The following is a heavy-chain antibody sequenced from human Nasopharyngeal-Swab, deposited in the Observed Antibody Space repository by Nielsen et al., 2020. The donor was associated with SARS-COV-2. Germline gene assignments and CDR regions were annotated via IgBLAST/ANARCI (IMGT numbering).Heavy chain of an antibody. CDR3: ARVAAQGFFDY. V-gene: IGHV1-18*01. CDR1: GYTFTSYG. CDR2: NSAYNGNT. J-gene: IGHJ4*02. D-gene: IGHD6-13*01. Sequence: TVKVSCKASGYTFTSYGIIWVRQAPGQGLEWMGWNSAYNGNTNYAQKLQGRVTMTTDTSTITAYMELSSLRSEDTAVYYCARVAAQGFFDYWGQGTLVTVSS.